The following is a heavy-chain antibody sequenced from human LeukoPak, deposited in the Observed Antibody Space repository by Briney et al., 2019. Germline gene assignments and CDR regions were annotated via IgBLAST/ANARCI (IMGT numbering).Heavy chain of an antibody. D-gene: IGHD5-12*01. CDR2: IWYDGSNK. CDR3: ARERDMVATYTCFAP. Sequence: GRSLRLSCAASGFTFSSYGMHWVRQAPGKGLEWVAVIWYDGSNKYYADSVKGRFTISRDNSKNTLYLQMNSLRAEDTAVYYCARERDMVATYTCFAPGGRGPLVPVSS. J-gene: IGHJ5*02. CDR1: GFTFSSYG. V-gene: IGHV3-33*01.